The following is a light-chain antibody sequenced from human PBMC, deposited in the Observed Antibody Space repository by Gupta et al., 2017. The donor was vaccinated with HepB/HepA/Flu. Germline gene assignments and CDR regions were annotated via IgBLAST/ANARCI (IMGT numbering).Light chain of an antibody. J-gene: IGKJ5*01. CDR2: AAS. V-gene: IGKV1-39*01. Sequence: DIHMTQSPSSLSASVGDRVTITCRARQSIRSYLNWYKQKPGKAPKLLIYAASSWQTGVSSRFCGCGCGKHLALTISSRQQEDFASYYYQQSDSNPLFTFGQGTHVDIK. CDR1: QSIRSY. CDR3: QQSDSNPLFT.